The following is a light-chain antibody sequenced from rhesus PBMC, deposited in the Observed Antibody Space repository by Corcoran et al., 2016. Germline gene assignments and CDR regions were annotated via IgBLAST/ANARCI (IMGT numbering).Light chain of an antibody. CDR3: QQCNSDPFT. V-gene: IGKV1-32*02. J-gene: IGKJ3*01. Sequence: DIQMSQSPSSLSVSVGDRVTIKCRASQGSSSYLNWYQQKPGKAPKLLIYYANSLASGVPSRLSGSGSWTDFTLAVCSLQPADFPTYYCQQCNSDPFTFGPVTKLDIK. CDR1: QGSSSY. CDR2: YAN.